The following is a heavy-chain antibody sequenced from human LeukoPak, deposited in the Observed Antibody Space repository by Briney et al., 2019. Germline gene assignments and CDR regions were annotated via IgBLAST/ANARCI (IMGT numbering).Heavy chain of an antibody. D-gene: IGHD2-15*01. CDR1: GFPFSDHT. J-gene: IGHJ4*02. CDR3: ARRFCSEKTCPLGY. V-gene: IGHV3-23*01. CDR2: VTDGGGKI. Sequence: PGGSLRLSCAASGFPFSDHTMSWVRQAPGKGLDWVSSVTDGGGKIVYGDSVKGRFTISRDNPKNTLFLQMNSLRAEDTALYYCARRFCSEKTCPLGYWGQGTLVTVSS.